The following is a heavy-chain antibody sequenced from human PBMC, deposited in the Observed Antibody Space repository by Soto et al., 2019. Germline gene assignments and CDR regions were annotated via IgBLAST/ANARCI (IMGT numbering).Heavy chain of an antibody. Sequence: GGFLRLSCAASRFTFSTYWMHWVRQAPGKGLVWVSRINSDGTGTSYADSVKGRITISRDNAKNTLYLQMNSLRSEDTAVYYCAGDSSGYSYDAFDIWGQGTMVTVSS. D-gene: IGHD3-22*01. CDR3: AGDSSGYSYDAFDI. CDR2: INSDGTGT. V-gene: IGHV3-74*01. J-gene: IGHJ3*02. CDR1: RFTFSTYW.